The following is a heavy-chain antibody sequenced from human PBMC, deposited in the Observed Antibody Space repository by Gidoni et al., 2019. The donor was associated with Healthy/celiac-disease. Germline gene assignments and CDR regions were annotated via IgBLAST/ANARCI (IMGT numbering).Heavy chain of an antibody. Sequence: VQLQESGPGLVKPSETLSLTCTVSGYSISSGYYWGWIRQPPGKGLEWIGSIYHSGSTYYNPSLKSRVTISVDTSKNQFSLKLSSVTAADTAVYYCARDSGSYCDWGQGTLVTVSS. V-gene: IGHV4-38-2*02. J-gene: IGHJ4*02. CDR1: GYSISSGYY. CDR2: IYHSGST. CDR3: ARDSGSYCD. D-gene: IGHD1-26*01.